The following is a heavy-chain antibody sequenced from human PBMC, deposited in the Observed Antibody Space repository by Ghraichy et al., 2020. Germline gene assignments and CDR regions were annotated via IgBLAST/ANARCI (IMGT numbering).Heavy chain of an antibody. Sequence: GGSLRLSCAASGFIFDDYGMTWVRQAPGKGLEWVSGINWNGGSTGYADSVKGRFTVSRDNAKNSLYLQMNSLRAEDTALYYCARGDLTGYYLYSGMDVWGQGTTVTVSS. CDR2: INWNGGST. V-gene: IGHV3-20*04. J-gene: IGHJ6*02. CDR3: ARGDLTGYYLYSGMDV. D-gene: IGHD3-9*01. CDR1: GFIFDDYG.